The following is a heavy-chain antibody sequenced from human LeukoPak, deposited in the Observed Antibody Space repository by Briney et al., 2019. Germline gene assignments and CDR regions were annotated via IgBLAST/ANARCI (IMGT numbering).Heavy chain of an antibody. J-gene: IGHJ2*01. CDR1: GGSISSYY. Sequence: KPSETLSLTCTVSGGSISSYYWSWIRQPAGKGLEWIGRIYTSGSTNYNPSLKSRVTMSVDTSKNQFSLKLSSVTAADTAVYYCARDSFIVVVPPYYWYFDLWGRGTLVTVSS. CDR3: ARDSFIVVVPPYYWYFDL. V-gene: IGHV4-4*07. D-gene: IGHD2-2*01. CDR2: IYTSGST.